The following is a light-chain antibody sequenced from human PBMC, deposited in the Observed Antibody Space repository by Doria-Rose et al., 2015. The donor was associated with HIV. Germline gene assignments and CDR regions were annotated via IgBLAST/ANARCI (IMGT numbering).Light chain of an antibody. CDR1: QSFSSTY. V-gene: IGKV3-20*01. CDR2: DGS. CDR3: HQYGTSWT. Sequence: TQSPGTPSLSPGERATLSCRASQSFSSTYLAWYQQKPGQAPSLLIYDGSTRATGIPDRFSASGSGTDSTLTINRLEPEDSALYYCHQYGTSWTFGQGTKVEI. J-gene: IGKJ1*01.